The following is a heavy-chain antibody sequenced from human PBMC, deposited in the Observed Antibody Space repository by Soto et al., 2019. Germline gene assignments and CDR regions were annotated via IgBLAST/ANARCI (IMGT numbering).Heavy chain of an antibody. J-gene: IGHJ4*02. Sequence: PEGSLRLSCAASRLTFSSYGMHWVRQAPGKGLEWVAVISYDGSNKYYADSVKGRFTISRDNSKNTLYLQMNSLRAEDTAVYYCAKAGDPPPIDYWGQGTLVTVSS. V-gene: IGHV3-30*18. D-gene: IGHD7-27*01. CDR2: ISYDGSNK. CDR1: RLTFSSYG. CDR3: AKAGDPPPIDY.